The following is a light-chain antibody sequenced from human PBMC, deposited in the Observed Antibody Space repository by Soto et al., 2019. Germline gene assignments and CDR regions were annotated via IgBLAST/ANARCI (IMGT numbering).Light chain of an antibody. CDR2: AAS. J-gene: IGKJ4*01. CDR1: EGSGNY. CDR3: QKDNNACPLT. V-gene: IGKV1-27*01. Sequence: IQMPQSPSSLPASIGDRVTITCRASEGSGNYLAWFQQRPGKVPKLLIYAASTLQSGVPSRFSGSGSGPDFTLTISGLQPDDVETYYCQKDNNACPLTCGGGTKV.